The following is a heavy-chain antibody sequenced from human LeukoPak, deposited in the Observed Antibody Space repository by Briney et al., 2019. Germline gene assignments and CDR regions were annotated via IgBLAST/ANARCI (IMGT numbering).Heavy chain of an antibody. CDR1: GFTFSSYA. Sequence: GGSLRLSCAASGFTFSSYAMHWVRQAPGKGLEWVSGISGGGGVTYYADSVKGRFTISRDNSKNTLYLQINSLRVEDTAVYYCAKGETSTWTNPDYWGQGTRVTVSS. CDR2: ISGGGGVT. CDR3: AKGETSTWTNPDY. J-gene: IGHJ4*02. V-gene: IGHV3-23*01. D-gene: IGHD6-13*01.